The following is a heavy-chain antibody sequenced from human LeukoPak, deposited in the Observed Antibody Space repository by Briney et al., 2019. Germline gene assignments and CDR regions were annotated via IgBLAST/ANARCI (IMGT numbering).Heavy chain of an antibody. CDR3: ARFWAAAGNDAFDI. CDR1: GFTFSSYS. D-gene: IGHD6-13*01. CDR2: ISSSSSYI. J-gene: IGHJ3*02. V-gene: IGHV3-21*01. Sequence: GVSLRLSCAASGFTFSSYSMNWVRQAPGKGLEWVSSISSSSSYIYYADSVKGRFTISRDNAKNSLYLQMNSLRAEDTAVYYCARFWAAAGNDAFDIWGQGTMVTVSS.